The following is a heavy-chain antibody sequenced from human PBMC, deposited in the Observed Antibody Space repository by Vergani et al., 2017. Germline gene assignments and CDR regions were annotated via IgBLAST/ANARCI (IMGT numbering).Heavy chain of an antibody. J-gene: IGHJ2*01. Sequence: QLQLQESDPGLVKPSETLSLTCTVSGGSIRSTFYYWGWIRQPPGKGLEWIGTIYYSGSTYYNPSLKSRVTISVDTSKNQFSLRLTSVTAADTAVYYCASGKYYSDSTSHFRGRYFDVWGRGTLVTVPS. CDR3: ASGKYYSDSTSHFRGRYFDV. V-gene: IGHV4-39*01. CDR2: IYYSGST. D-gene: IGHD3-16*01. CDR1: GGSIRSTFYY.